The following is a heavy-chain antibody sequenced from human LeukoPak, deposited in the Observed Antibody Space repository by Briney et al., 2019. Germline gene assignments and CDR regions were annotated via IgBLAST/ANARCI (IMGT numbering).Heavy chain of an antibody. CDR3: ARNKAITAFFGMDV. V-gene: IGHV3-30*04. CDR2: ISYGGTNE. Sequence: GGSLRLSCAASGFTFSDYAMHWVRQAPGKGLEWVAVISYGGTNEYYAGSVKGRFTISRDNSKNTLNLQMNSLRAEDTALYYCARNKAITAFFGMDVWGQGTTVTVSS. J-gene: IGHJ6*02. CDR1: GFTFSDYA. D-gene: IGHD2/OR15-2a*01.